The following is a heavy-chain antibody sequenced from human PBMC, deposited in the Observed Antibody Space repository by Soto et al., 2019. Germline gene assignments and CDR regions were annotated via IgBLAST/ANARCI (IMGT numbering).Heavy chain of an antibody. D-gene: IGHD1-1*01. J-gene: IGHJ4*02. CDR1: GFTFSSSV. CDR2: ILGYGGST. Sequence: GGSLRLSCAASGFTFSSSVMSWVRQAPGKGLEWVSTILGYGGSTYYADSVKGRFTISRDNAKNSLYLQMNSLRAEDTAVYYCASKRTLTTHDYWGQGTLVTVSS. V-gene: IGHV3-23*01. CDR3: ASKRTLTTHDY.